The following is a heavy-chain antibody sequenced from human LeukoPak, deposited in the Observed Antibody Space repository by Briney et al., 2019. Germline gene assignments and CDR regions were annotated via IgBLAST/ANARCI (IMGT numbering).Heavy chain of an antibody. CDR1: GYSFTSYW. Sequence: GESLKISCKGSGYSFTSYWIGWVRQMPGKGLEWMGIIYPGDSDTRYSPSFQGQVTISADKSISTAYLRWSSLKASDTAMYYCARLGHDYGDYTPYFDYWGQGTLVTVSS. CDR2: IYPGDSDT. CDR3: ARLGHDYGDYTPYFDY. V-gene: IGHV5-51*01. D-gene: IGHD4-17*01. J-gene: IGHJ4*02.